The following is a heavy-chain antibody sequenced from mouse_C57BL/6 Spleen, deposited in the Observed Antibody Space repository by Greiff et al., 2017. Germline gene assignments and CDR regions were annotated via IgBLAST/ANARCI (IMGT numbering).Heavy chain of an antibody. CDR3: ARREYYGSSCWYFDV. CDR2: IYPGSGST. CDR1: GYTFTSYW. V-gene: IGHV1-55*01. J-gene: IGHJ1*03. Sequence: VQLQQPGAELVKPGASVKMSCKASGYTFTSYWITWVTQRPGQGLEWIGDIYPGSGSTNYNEKFKSKATLTVDTSSSTAYMQLSSLTSEDSAVYYCARREYYGSSCWYFDVWGTGTTVTVSS. D-gene: IGHD1-1*01.